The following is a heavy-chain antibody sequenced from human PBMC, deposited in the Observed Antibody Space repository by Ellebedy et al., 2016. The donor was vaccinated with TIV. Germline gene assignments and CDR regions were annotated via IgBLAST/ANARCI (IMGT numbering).Heavy chain of an antibody. J-gene: IGHJ4*02. CDR2: IWYDGSNE. Sequence: GESLKISCVVSGFTFSSYGMHWVRQAPGKGLEWVAVIWYDGSNEYYADSVKGRFTISRDNAKNSLYLQMSSLRAEDTTVYYCGRLGVIAGAGASDYWGQGTLVIVSS. CDR1: GFTFSSYG. CDR3: GRLGVIAGAGASDY. D-gene: IGHD6-13*01. V-gene: IGHV3-33*08.